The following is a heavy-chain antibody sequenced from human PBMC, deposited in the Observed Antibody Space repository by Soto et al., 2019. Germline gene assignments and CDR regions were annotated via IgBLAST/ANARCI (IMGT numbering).Heavy chain of an antibody. D-gene: IGHD6-13*01. V-gene: IGHV3-7*01. Sequence: EVQLVGSGGGLVQPGGSLRLSCAASGFTFSSYWMSWVRQAPGKGLEWVANIKQDGSEKYYVDSVKGRFTISRDNAKNSLYLQMNSLRAEDTAVYYCARDRGWQQLATRRWFDPWGQGTLVTVSS. CDR3: ARDRGWQQLATRRWFDP. J-gene: IGHJ5*02. CDR2: IKQDGSEK. CDR1: GFTFSSYW.